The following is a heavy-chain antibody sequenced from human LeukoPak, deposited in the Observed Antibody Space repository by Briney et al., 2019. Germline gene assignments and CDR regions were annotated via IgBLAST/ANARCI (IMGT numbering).Heavy chain of an antibody. D-gene: IGHD4-11*01. CDR1: GFIVSYNY. CDR2: IRSDGSST. J-gene: IGHJ4*02. CDR3: ARDDYNRH. V-gene: IGHV3-74*01. Sequence: GGSLRLSCAASGFIVSYNYMSWVRQAPGKGLVWVSRIRSDGSSTTYADSVKGRFTISRDNTKNTLYLQMNSLRADDTAVYYCARDDYNRHWGQGTLVTVSS.